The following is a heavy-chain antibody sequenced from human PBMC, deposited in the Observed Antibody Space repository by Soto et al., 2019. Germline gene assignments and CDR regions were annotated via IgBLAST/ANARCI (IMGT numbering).Heavy chain of an antibody. CDR2: FKPILSFS. CDR1: GDTFNFYT. D-gene: IGHD3-10*01. CDR3: ATGFGSGSRAFDY. V-gene: IGHV1-69*02. Sequence: QVQLVQSGAEVKKPGSSVKVSCKASGDTFNFYTINWVRQAPGLGLEWMGRFKPILSFSNSALKFQGRVTLTADKSTSTAYMVLSSLRSEDTAIYYCATGFGSGSRAFDYWGQGALVTVSS. J-gene: IGHJ4*02.